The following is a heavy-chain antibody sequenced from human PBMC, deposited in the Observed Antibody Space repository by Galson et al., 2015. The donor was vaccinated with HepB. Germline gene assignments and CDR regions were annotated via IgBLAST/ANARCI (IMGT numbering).Heavy chain of an antibody. CDR3: VKDLGSSWAGYYYYYYGMDV. J-gene: IGHJ6*02. V-gene: IGHV3-64D*06. Sequence: SLRLSCAASGFTFSSYAMHWVRQAPGKGLEYVSAISSNGGSTYYADSVKGRFTISRDNSKNTLYLQMSSLRAEDTAVYYCVKDLGSSWAGYYYYYYGMDVWGQGTTVTVSS. CDR2: ISSNGGST. D-gene: IGHD6-13*01. CDR1: GFTFSSYA.